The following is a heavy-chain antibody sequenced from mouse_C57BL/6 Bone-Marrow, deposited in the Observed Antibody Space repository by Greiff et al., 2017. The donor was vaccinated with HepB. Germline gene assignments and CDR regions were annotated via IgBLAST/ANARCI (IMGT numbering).Heavy chain of an antibody. CDR2: IYPYNGVS. V-gene: IGHV1-31*01. Sequence: QLQQSGPELVKPGASVKISCKASGYSFTGYYMHWVKQSHGNILDWIGYIYPYNGVSSYNQKFKGKATLTVDKSSSTAYMELRSLTSEDSAVYYCARLYYYGSSYSWFAYWGQGTLVTVSA. CDR1: GYSFTGYY. D-gene: IGHD1-1*01. J-gene: IGHJ3*01. CDR3: ARLYYYGSSYSWFAY.